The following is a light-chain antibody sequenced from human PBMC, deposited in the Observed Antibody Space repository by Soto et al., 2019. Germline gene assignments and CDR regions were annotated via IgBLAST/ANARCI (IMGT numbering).Light chain of an antibody. V-gene: IGLV2-14*01. CDR2: AVS. CDR3: SSYTSTSTLVL. Sequence: QSVLTQPASVSGSPGQSITISCTGTSSDVGGYNYVSWYQQHPGKAPKLMIYAVSNRPSGVSNRFSGSKSGNTASLTISGLQAEDEADYYYSSYTSTSTLVLFGGGTKLTVL. CDR1: SSDVGGYNY. J-gene: IGLJ2*01.